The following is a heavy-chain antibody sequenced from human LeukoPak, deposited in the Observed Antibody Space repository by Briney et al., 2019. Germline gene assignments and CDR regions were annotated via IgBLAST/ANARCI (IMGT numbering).Heavy chain of an antibody. CDR1: GYSFTSYW. CDR3: ARPIAAAGTVWLW. J-gene: IGHJ4*02. Sequence: GESLKISCKGSGYSFTSYWISWVRQMPGKGPEWMGRIDPSDSYTNYSPSFQGHVTISADKSISTAYLQWSSLKASDTAMYYCARPIAAAGTVWLWWGQGTLVTVSS. D-gene: IGHD6-13*01. CDR2: IDPSDSYT. V-gene: IGHV5-10-1*01.